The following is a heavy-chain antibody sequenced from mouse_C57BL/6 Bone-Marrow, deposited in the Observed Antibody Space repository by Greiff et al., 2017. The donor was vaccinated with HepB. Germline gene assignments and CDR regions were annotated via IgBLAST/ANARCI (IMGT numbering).Heavy chain of an antibody. Sequence: VQLQQSGPELVKPGASVKISCKASGYSFTDYNMHWVKQSNGKCLEWIGVINPNYGTTSYNQKFKGKATWTADQSSSTAYMQPNRLTSEVSAGYYCARNYYDSSGGDYFDYWGQGTTLTVSS. D-gene: IGHD1-1*01. J-gene: IGHJ2*01. CDR3: ARNYYDSSGGDYFDY. V-gene: IGHV1-39*01. CDR1: GYSFTDYN. CDR2: INPNYGTT.